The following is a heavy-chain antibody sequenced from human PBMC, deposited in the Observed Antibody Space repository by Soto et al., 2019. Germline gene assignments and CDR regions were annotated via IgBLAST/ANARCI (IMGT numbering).Heavy chain of an antibody. Sequence: GGSLRLSCAASGFTFSSYLMSWVRQAPGKGLEWVANIKQDGSEKYYVDSVKGRFTISRDNAKNSLYLQMNSLRAEDTAVYYCARDSVSVYSGYGGHYGMDVWGQGTTVTVSS. CDR3: ARDSVSVYSGYGGHYGMDV. V-gene: IGHV3-7*03. J-gene: IGHJ6*02. D-gene: IGHD5-12*01. CDR1: GFTFSSYL. CDR2: IKQDGSEK.